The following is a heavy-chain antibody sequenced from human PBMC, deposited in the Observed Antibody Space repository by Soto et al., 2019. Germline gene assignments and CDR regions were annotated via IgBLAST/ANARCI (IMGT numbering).Heavy chain of an antibody. Sequence: GGSLRLSCAASGFTFSSYSMNRVRQAPGKGLEWVSSISSSSSYIYYADSVKGRFTISRDNAKNSLYLQMNSLRAEDTAVYYCARSCSSTSCYSLGHYYYYMDVWGKGTTVTVSS. D-gene: IGHD2-2*01. CDR1: GFTFSSYS. J-gene: IGHJ6*03. V-gene: IGHV3-21*01. CDR3: ARSCSSTSCYSLGHYYYYMDV. CDR2: ISSSSSYI.